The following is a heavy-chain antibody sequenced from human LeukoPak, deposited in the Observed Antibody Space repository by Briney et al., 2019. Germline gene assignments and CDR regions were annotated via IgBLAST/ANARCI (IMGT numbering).Heavy chain of an antibody. CDR3: ARGRWLRSSFDY. J-gene: IGHJ4*02. D-gene: IGHD5-12*01. CDR1: GGSFSGYY. Sequence: SETLSLTCAVYGGSFSGYYWSWIRQPPGKGLQWIGEINHSGSTNYNPSLKSRVTISVDTSKNQFSLKLSAVTAADTAVYYCARGRWLRSSFDYWGQGTLVTVSS. V-gene: IGHV4-34*01. CDR2: INHSGST.